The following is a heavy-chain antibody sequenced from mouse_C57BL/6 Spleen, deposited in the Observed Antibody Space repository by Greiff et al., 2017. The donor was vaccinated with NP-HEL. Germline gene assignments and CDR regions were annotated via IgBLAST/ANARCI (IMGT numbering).Heavy chain of an antibody. CDR2: IYPGDGDT. CDR3: VYYGSSYAYYFDY. CDR1: GYAFSSSW. J-gene: IGHJ2*01. V-gene: IGHV1-82*01. Sequence: QVQLQQSGPELVKPGASVKISCKASGYAFSSSWMNWVKQRPGKGLEWIGRIYPGDGDTNYNGKFKGKATLTADKSSSTAYMQLSSLTSEDSAVYFCVYYGSSYAYYFDYWGQGTTLTVSS. D-gene: IGHD1-1*01.